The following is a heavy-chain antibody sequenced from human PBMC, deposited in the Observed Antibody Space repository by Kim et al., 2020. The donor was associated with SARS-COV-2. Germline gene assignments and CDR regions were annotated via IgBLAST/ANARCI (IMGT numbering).Heavy chain of an antibody. CDR2: IGTAGDT. J-gene: IGHJ6*03. CDR3: ARGVSTSWSYYYYYYMDV. CDR1: GFTFSSYD. Sequence: GGSLRLSCAASGFTFSSYDMHWVRQATGKGLEWVSAIGTAGDTYYPGSVKGRFTISRENAKNSLYLQMNSLGAGDTAVYYCARGVSTSWSYYYYYYMDVWGKGTTVTGAS. V-gene: IGHV3-13*01. D-gene: IGHD2-2*01.